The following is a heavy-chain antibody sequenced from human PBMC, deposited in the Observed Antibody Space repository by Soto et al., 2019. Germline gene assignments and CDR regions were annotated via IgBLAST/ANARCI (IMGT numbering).Heavy chain of an antibody. V-gene: IGHV3-11*05. J-gene: IGHJ1*01. CDR2: ISSTGSYT. CDR1: GFTFTDYY. CDR3: AVDCSGSRAYFQH. D-gene: IGHD2-15*01. Sequence: QVQLVESGGGLVKPGGSLRLSCAASGFTFTDYYMSWIRQAPGKGLEWVSYISSTGSYTNYADSVKGRFTISRDNANNSLYLEMNSLRAEDSAVYYCAVDCSGSRAYFQHWGQGTLVTVSS.